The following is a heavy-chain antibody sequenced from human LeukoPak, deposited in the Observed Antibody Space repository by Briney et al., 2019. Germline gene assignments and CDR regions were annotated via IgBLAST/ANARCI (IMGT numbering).Heavy chain of an antibody. CDR1: GFTFSSYA. Sequence: GGSLSLSCAASGFTFSSYAMSWVRQAPGKGLEWVSAISGSGGSTYYADSVKGRFTISRDNSKNTLYLQMNSLRAEDTAVYYCATALPYYDSSGYYYVGDYFDYWGQGTLVTVSS. J-gene: IGHJ4*02. CDR3: ATALPYYDSSGYYYVGDYFDY. CDR2: ISGSGGST. V-gene: IGHV3-23*01. D-gene: IGHD3-22*01.